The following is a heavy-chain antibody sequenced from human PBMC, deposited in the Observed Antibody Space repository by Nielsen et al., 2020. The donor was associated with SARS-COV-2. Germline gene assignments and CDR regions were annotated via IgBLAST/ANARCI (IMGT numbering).Heavy chain of an antibody. CDR1: GFTFSSYA. CDR2: ISGSGGST. CDR3: ARDRRYGMDV. J-gene: IGHJ6*02. Sequence: GESLKISCAASGFTFSSYAMSWVRQAPGKGLEWVSAISGSGGSTYYADSVKGRFTISRDNAKNSLYLQMNSLRAEDTAVYYCARDRRYGMDVWGQGTTVTVSS. V-gene: IGHV3-23*01.